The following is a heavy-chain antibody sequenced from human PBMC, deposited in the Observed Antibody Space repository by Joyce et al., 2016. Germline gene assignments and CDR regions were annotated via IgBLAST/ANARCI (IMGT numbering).Heavy chain of an antibody. V-gene: IGHV3-21*02. CDR2: ISGDSTYI. CDR1: GFTFRTSS. D-gene: IGHD2-8*02. Sequence: EVQLVESGGGLVEPGGSLRISCAASGFTFRTSSMSWFRQAPGRGWEWVSAISGDSTYIFYADSVKGRFTVARDNAKNSLYLQMNTLRSEDTAVFFCARGGLVYDYSMDVWGQGTTVTVSS. J-gene: IGHJ6*02. CDR3: ARGGLVYDYSMDV.